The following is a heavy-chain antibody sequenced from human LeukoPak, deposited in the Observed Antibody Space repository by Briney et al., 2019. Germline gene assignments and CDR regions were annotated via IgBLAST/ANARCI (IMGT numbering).Heavy chain of an antibody. J-gene: IGHJ5*02. CDR3: ARGSGSGWPLDR. Sequence: GGSVRLSCAASGVIVSRNFRSWVRQAPGKGLQWVAIMYAGGTTDYSDSVRGRFHISRDSSNNTLSLQINSLRAEDTAVYYCARGSGSGWPLDRWGQGALVTVSS. CDR2: MYAGGTT. V-gene: IGHV3-53*01. D-gene: IGHD6-19*01. CDR1: GVIVSRNF.